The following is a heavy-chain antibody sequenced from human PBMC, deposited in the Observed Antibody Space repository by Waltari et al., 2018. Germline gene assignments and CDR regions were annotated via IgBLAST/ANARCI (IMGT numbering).Heavy chain of an antibody. D-gene: IGHD2-2*01. CDR1: GGSISSYY. J-gene: IGHJ4*02. CDR2: IYTSGST. V-gene: IGHV4-4*07. CDR3: ARGYCSSTSCPPPAIEYYFDY. Sequence: QVQLQESGPGLVKPSETLSLTCTVSGGSISSYYWSWIRQPAGKGLEWIGRIYTSGSTNYNPSLKSRVTMSVDTSKNQFSLKLSSVTAADTAVYYCARGYCSSTSCPPPAIEYYFDYWGQGTLVTVSS.